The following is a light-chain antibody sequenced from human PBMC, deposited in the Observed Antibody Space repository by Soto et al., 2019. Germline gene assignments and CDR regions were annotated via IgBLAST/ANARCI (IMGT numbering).Light chain of an antibody. V-gene: IGLV1-40*01. CDR2: GNS. J-gene: IGLJ2*01. CDR1: SSNIGAGYD. CDR3: QSYDSSRSGVV. Sequence: QSVLTQPPSVSGAPGQRVTISCTGSSSNIGAGYDVHWYTQLPGTAPKLLIYGNSNRPSGVPDRFSGSKSGTSASLAITGLQAEDEADYYCQSYDSSRSGVVFGGGTKLTVL.